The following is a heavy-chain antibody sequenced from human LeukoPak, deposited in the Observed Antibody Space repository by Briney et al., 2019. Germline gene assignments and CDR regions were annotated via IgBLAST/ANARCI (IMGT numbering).Heavy chain of an antibody. CDR2: INHSGST. CDR1: GGSISSYY. CDR3: ASLTISDAFDI. J-gene: IGHJ3*02. Sequence: SETLSLTCTASGGSISSYYWSWIRQPPGKGLEWIGEINHSGSTNYNPSLKSRVTISVDTSKNQFSLKLSSVTAADTAVYYCASLTISDAFDIWGQGTMVTVSS. V-gene: IGHV4-34*01. D-gene: IGHD3-3*01.